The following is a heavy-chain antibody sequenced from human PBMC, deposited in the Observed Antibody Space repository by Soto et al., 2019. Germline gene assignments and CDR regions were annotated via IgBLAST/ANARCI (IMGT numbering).Heavy chain of an antibody. V-gene: IGHV4-30-4*01. CDR3: ARGCDVVVVAPRFDP. CDR2: IYYSGST. J-gene: IGHJ5*02. CDR1: GGSISSGDYY. Sequence: SETLSLTCTVSGGSISSGDYYWSWIRQPPGKGLEWIGYIYYSGSTYYNPSLKSRVTISVDTSKNQFSLKLSSVTAADTAVYYCARGCDVVVVAPRFDPWGQGTLVTVSS. D-gene: IGHD2-15*01.